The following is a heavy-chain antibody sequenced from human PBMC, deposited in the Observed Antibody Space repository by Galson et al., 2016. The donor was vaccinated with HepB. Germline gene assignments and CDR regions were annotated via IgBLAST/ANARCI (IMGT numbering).Heavy chain of an antibody. Sequence: SVKVSCKVSGYTLTELSMHWVRQAPGKGLEWMGGFDPEDGETIYAQKFQGRVTMTEDTSTDTAYMELSSLRSEDTAEYYCATGVAVACYYYYGMDVWGQGTTVTVSS. V-gene: IGHV1-24*01. CDR2: FDPEDGET. J-gene: IGHJ6*02. CDR3: ATGVAVACYYYYGMDV. CDR1: GYTLTELS. D-gene: IGHD6-19*01.